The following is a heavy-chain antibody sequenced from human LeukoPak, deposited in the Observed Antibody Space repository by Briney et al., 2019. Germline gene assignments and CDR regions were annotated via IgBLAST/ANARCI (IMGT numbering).Heavy chain of an antibody. CDR1: GYTFTGYF. CDR3: ASDRGGGQFDY. D-gene: IGHD2-15*01. Sequence: ASVKDSCKASGYTFTGYFMHWVRPAPGQGLEWMGWININRDGTNYAQKVQGRVTMTRATSISTAYMELSRLRSDDTAVYDCASDRGGGQFDYWGQGTLVTVSS. CDR2: ININRDGT. J-gene: IGHJ4*02. V-gene: IGHV1-2*02.